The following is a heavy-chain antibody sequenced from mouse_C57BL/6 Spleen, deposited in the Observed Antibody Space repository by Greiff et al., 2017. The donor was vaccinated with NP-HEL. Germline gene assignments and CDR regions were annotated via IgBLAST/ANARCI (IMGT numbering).Heavy chain of an antibody. J-gene: IGHJ3*01. V-gene: IGHV1-15*01. CDR2: IDPETGGT. CDR1: GYTFTDYE. Sequence: QVQLQQSGAELVRPGASVTLSCKASGYTFTDYEMHWVKQTPVHGLEWIGAIDPETGGTAYNQKFKGKAILTADKSSSTAYMELRSLTSEDSAVYYCTRRVYYGSSTLEDWVAYWGQGTLVTVSA. D-gene: IGHD1-1*01. CDR3: TRRVYYGSSTLEDWVAY.